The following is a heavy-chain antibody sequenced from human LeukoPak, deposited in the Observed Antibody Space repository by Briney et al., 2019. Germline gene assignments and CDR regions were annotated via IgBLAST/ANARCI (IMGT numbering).Heavy chain of an antibody. Sequence: SETLSLTCNVTGGSIGSYYWSWIRQPPGKGLEWIGEINHSGSTNYNPSLKSRVTISVDTSKNQFSLKLSSVTAADTAVYYCARGIYDSSGYYYDYWGQGTLVTVSS. J-gene: IGHJ4*02. D-gene: IGHD3-22*01. CDR2: INHSGST. CDR1: GGSIGSYY. V-gene: IGHV4-34*01. CDR3: ARGIYDSSGYYYDY.